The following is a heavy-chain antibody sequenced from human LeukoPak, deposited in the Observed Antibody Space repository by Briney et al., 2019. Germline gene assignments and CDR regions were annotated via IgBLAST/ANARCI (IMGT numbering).Heavy chain of an antibody. CDR3: ARGGGLDY. Sequence: ARSLRLSCAASGFTFTSYSMNWVLQASGKGLEWVSFISRSSSTIYYAGSVKGRFTISRDNAKNSLYLQMNSLRDEDTAVYYCARGGGLDYWGQGTLVTVSS. D-gene: IGHD3-16*01. CDR2: ISRSSSTI. CDR1: GFTFTSYS. J-gene: IGHJ4*02. V-gene: IGHV3-48*02.